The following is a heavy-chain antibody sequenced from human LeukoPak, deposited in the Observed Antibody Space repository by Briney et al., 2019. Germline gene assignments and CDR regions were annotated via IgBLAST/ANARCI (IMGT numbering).Heavy chain of an antibody. D-gene: IGHD3-9*01. CDR1: GFTFSSYA. V-gene: IGHV3-23*01. CDR3: AKTTGYYSSSPLDY. Sequence: TGGSLRLSCAASGFTFSSYAMNWVRQAPGKGLEWVSSLIGSGDYTYYADSVKGRFTISRDNSKNTLYLQMNSLRAEDTAVYYCAKTTGYYSSSPLDYWGQGTLVTVSS. CDR2: LIGSGDYT. J-gene: IGHJ4*02.